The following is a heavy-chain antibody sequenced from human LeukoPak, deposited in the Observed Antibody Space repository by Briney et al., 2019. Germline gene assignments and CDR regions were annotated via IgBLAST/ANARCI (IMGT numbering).Heavy chain of an antibody. V-gene: IGHV3-7*03. Sequence: GGSQRLSCATSGFTLSNVWMSWVRQAPGKGLEWVGNIRGDGSVKFYLDSVKGRFTISRDNTNSVSLQMNNLKAEDTAVYYCGRSVAAPADYWGQGTLVIVSS. CDR1: GFTLSNVW. D-gene: IGHD6-6*01. CDR3: GRSVAAPADY. CDR2: IRGDGSVK. J-gene: IGHJ4*02.